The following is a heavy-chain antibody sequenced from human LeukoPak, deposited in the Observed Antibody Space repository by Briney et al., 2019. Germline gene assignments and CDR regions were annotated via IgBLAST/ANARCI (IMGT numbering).Heavy chain of an antibody. CDR3: ARNVLRFLEWLSRPDY. D-gene: IGHD3-3*01. CDR2: IKQDGSEK. CDR1: GFTFSSYW. V-gene: IGHV3-7*01. J-gene: IGHJ4*02. Sequence: GGSLRLSCAASGFTFSSYWTSWVRQAPGKGLEWVANIKQDGSEKYYVDSVKGRFTISRDNAKNSLYLQMNSLRAEDTAVYYCARNVLRFLEWLSRPDYWGQGTLVTVSS.